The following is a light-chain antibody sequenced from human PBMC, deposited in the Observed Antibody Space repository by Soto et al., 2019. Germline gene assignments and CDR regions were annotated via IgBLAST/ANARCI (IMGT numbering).Light chain of an antibody. J-gene: IGLJ1*01. CDR3: SSYTSSSTYV. V-gene: IGLV2-14*01. CDR1: GSDVGGYDY. Sequence: QSVLTQPASVSGSPGQSITISCTGTGSDVGGYDYVSWYQHHPGKAPEVMIYEVTNRPSGVSNRFSGSKSGNTASLTISGLLAEDEADYYCSSYTSSSTYVFGTGTKV. CDR2: EVT.